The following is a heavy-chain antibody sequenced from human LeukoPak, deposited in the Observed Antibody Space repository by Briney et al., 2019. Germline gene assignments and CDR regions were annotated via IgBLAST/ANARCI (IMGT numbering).Heavy chain of an antibody. Sequence: GASVKVSCKAPGYTFTGYYMHWVRQATGQGLEWMGWMNPNSGNTGYAQKFQGRVTMTRNTSITTAYMELSSLRSEDTAVYYCARGRGSGHKENWFDPWGQGTLVTVSS. CDR1: GYTFTGYY. CDR3: ARGRGSGHKENWFDP. CDR2: MNPNSGNT. V-gene: IGHV1-8*02. J-gene: IGHJ5*02. D-gene: IGHD6-19*01.